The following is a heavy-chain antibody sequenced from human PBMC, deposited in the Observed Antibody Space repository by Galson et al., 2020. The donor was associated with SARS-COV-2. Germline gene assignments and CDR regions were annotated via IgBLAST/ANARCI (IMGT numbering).Heavy chain of an antibody. CDR2: ISSSGSYT. V-gene: IGHV3-11*03. D-gene: IGHD2-15*01. CDR3: ARSGRDCSGGICYGAEYFQH. Sequence: GESLKISCAASGFTFSDYYMSWISQAPGKGLEWISYISSSGSYTNYADSVKGRFSISRDNAKKSQFLQMNSLRAEDTAVYYCARSGRDCSGGICYGAEYFQHWGQGTLVIVSS. CDR1: GFTFSDYY. J-gene: IGHJ1*01.